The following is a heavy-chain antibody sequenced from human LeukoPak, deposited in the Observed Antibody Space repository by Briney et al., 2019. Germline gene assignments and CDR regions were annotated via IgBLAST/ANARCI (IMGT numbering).Heavy chain of an antibody. CDR3: AKDLDSYGYIGYYFDY. J-gene: IGHJ4*02. Sequence: PGGSLRLSCAASGFTFSNYWMSWVRQAPGKGLEWVSGISGSGGSTYYADSVKGRFTISRDNSKNTLYLQMNSLRAEDTAVYYCAKDLDSYGYIGYYFDYWGQGTLVTVSS. CDR2: ISGSGGST. D-gene: IGHD5-18*01. V-gene: IGHV3-23*01. CDR1: GFTFSNYW.